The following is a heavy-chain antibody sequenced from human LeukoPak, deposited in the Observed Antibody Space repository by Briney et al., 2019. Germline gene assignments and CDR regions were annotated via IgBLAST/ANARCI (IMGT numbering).Heavy chain of an antibody. J-gene: IGHJ4*02. V-gene: IGHV3-30*18. CDR2: ISYDGSNK. CDR1: GFTFSSYG. Sequence: QTGGSLRLSCAASGFTFSSYGMHWVRKAPGKGLEWVAVISYDGSNKYYADSVKGRFTISRDNSKNTLYLQMNSLRAEDTAVYYCANDVFLYSLDYWGQGTLVTVSS. D-gene: IGHD2-15*01. CDR3: ANDVFLYSLDY.